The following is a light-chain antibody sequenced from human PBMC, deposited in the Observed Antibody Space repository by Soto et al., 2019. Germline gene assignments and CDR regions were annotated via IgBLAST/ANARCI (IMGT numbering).Light chain of an antibody. J-gene: IGKJ4*01. CDR3: LQYDNLPPLT. V-gene: IGKV1-33*01. CDR2: DAS. Sequence: DIQMTQSPSSLSASVGDRVTITCQSSQDISNYLNWYQQKPGKAPKLLIYDASNLETRVPSRFSGSGSGADFTFTISSLQPEDVATYYCLQYDNLPPLTFGGGTKVEIK. CDR1: QDISNY.